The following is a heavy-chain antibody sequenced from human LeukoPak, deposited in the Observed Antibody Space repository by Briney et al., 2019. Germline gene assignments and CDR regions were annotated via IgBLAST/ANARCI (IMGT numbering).Heavy chain of an antibody. CDR1: GFTFVSHA. D-gene: IGHD2-21*02. Sequence: GGSLRLSCAVSGFTFVSHAMNWVRQVPGKGPEWVSHINGDGSDTGYADSVKGRFTISRDNRKNTVYLQMNSLRAEDTAVYYCARDQLSYCDGDCPWGQGTLVTVSS. CDR2: INGDGSDT. J-gene: IGHJ5*02. V-gene: IGHV3-74*01. CDR3: ARDQLSYCDGDCP.